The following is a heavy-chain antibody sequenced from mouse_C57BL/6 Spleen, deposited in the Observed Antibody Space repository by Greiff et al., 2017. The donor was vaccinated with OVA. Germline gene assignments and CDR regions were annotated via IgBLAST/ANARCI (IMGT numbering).Heavy chain of an antibody. D-gene: IGHD1-1*01. CDR3: ARDISSYWYFDV. CDR2: INYDGGGN. J-gene: IGHJ1*03. V-gene: IGHV5-16*01. Sequence: EVQVVESEGGLVQPGSSMKLSCTASGFTFSDYYMAWVRQVPEKGLEWVANINYDGGGNYYLASLKSRFIISRDNAKNILYLQMSSLKSEDTATYYCARDISSYWYFDVWGTGTTVTVSS. CDR1: GFTFSDYY.